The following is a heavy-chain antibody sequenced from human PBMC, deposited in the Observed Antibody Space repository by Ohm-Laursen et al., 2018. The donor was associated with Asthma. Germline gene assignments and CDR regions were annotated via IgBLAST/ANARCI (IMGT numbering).Heavy chain of an antibody. CDR2: ITSERSGGTR. CDR3: ATYNQYNAFDL. V-gene: IGHV3-15*01. D-gene: IGHD1-14*01. Sequence: SLRLSCTASGITFSKAWMTWVRQSPGKGLEWVGRITSERSGGTRAYAAPVKDRFTISRDDSKTTLYLQMNSLETEDTAVYFCATYNQYNAFDLWGQGTMVTVSS. CDR1: GITFSKAW. J-gene: IGHJ3*01.